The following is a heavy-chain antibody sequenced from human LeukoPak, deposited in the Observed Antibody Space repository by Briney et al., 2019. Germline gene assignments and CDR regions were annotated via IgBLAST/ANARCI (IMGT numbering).Heavy chain of an antibody. V-gene: IGHV4-4*07. CDR1: GGSISSYY. CDR2: IYTSGST. D-gene: IGHD3-10*01. J-gene: IGHJ4*02. CDR3: AREYGSGSYYKPRLDY. Sequence: SETLSLTCTVSGGSISSYYWSWIRQPAGKGLEWIGRIYTSGSTNYNPSLKSRVTMSVDTSKNQFSLKLSSVTAADTAVYYCAREYGSGSYYKPRLDYWGQGTLVTVSS.